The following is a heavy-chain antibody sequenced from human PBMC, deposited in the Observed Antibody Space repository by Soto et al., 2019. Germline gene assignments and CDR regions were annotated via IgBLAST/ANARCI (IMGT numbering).Heavy chain of an antibody. J-gene: IGHJ6*02. Sequence: PSETLSLTCTVSGDSIISGDYYWSWIRQTPGKGLEWIGYIYYSGDTNYNPSLKSRVIISVDTSKNQFSLKLSSVTAADTAVYYCARDLQYSRLFYGMDVWGQGTTVTVSS. CDR2: IYYSGDT. D-gene: IGHD6-13*01. CDR1: GDSIISGDYY. CDR3: ARDLQYSRLFYGMDV. V-gene: IGHV4-30-4*01.